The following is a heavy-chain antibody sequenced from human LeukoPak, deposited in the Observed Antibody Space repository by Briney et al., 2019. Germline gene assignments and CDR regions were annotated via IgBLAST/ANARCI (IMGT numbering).Heavy chain of an antibody. D-gene: IGHD3-22*01. J-gene: IGHJ5*02. Sequence: GRSLRLSCAASGFTFSIYAMSWVRQAPGKGLEWVSAISGSGDTTYNADSVKGRFTISRDNAKNSLYLQMNSLRAEDTAVYYCARVHYYDSSGYYAWGQGTLVTVSS. CDR2: ISGSGDTT. CDR3: ARVHYYDSSGYYA. V-gene: IGHV3-23*01. CDR1: GFTFSIYA.